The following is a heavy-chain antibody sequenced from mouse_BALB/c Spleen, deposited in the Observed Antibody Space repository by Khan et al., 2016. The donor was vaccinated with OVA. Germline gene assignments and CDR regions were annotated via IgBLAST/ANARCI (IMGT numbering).Heavy chain of an antibody. CDR2: IIPSSDYT. D-gene: IGHD2-14*01. J-gene: IGHJ3*01. CDR1: GYTFTTYT. Sequence: QMQLEESGAELARPGASVKMSYKASGYTFTTYTIHWVKQRPGQGLEWIGYIIPSSDYTNYNQKFKDKATLTADKSSSTAYMQLSSLTSEDSAVYYCAREGAYYRSDGWFAYWGQGTLVTVSA. CDR3: AREGAYYRSDGWFAY. V-gene: IGHV1-4*01.